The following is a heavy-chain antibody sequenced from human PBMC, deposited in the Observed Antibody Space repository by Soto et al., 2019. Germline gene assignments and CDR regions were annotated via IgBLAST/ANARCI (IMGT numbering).Heavy chain of an antibody. CDR1: GGTFSSYA. CDR3: ARSEARRGAAAAGTVTPRLHYYDNGMDD. V-gene: IGHV1-69*01. CDR2: IIPIFGTA. Sequence: QVQLVQSGAEVKKPGSSVKVSCKASGGTFSSYAISWVRQAPGQGLEWMGGIIPIFGTANYAQKYQGRVTITADESASTAYMELSSLRSEDTAVYYYARSEARRGAAAAGTVTPRLHYYDNGMDDWGQGTKVTVSS. D-gene: IGHD6-13*01. J-gene: IGHJ6*02.